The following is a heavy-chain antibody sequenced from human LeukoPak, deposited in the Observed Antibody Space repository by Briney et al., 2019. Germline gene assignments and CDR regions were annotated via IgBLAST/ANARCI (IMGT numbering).Heavy chain of an antibody. CDR3: ARENVNRGSSWGYDYFGMDV. D-gene: IGHD6-13*01. V-gene: IGHV1-8*01. Sequence: ASVKVSCKASGYTFTSSYDINWVRQAPGQGLEWMGWMNPYSGITGYPQKFQGRVTMTRDTSISTAYMELSSLTSEDTAVYFCARENVNRGSSWGYDYFGMDVWGQGTTVTVSS. CDR1: GYTFTSSYD. J-gene: IGHJ6*02. CDR2: MNPYSGIT.